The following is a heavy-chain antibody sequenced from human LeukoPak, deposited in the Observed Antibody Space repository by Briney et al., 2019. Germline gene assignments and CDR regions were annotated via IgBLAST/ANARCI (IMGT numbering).Heavy chain of an antibody. Sequence: ASVKVSCKASGYTFTGYYMHWVRQAPGQGLEWMGWINPNSGGTNYAEKFQGRVTMTRDTSISTAYMEVIRLRSDDTAVYYCARSPHILTGEKFEYWGQGTRVTVSS. J-gene: IGHJ4*02. D-gene: IGHD3-9*01. CDR1: GYTFTGYY. CDR2: INPNSGGT. V-gene: IGHV1-2*02. CDR3: ARSPHILTGEKFEY.